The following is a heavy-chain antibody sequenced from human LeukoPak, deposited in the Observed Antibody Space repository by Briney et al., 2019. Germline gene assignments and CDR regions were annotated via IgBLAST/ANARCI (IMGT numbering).Heavy chain of an antibody. J-gene: IGHJ4*02. V-gene: IGHV4-39*02. CDR1: GGSISSGSYY. CDR3: ARRSSGGGLFDY. CDR2: IFYSGNT. Sequence: SETLSLTCTVSGGSISSGSYYWGWIRQPPWKGLDWIGSIFYSGNTYYNASLKSRVTISVDTSKNHFSLKLSSVTSADTAVYYCARRSSGGGLFDYWGQGTLVTVSS. D-gene: IGHD6-19*01.